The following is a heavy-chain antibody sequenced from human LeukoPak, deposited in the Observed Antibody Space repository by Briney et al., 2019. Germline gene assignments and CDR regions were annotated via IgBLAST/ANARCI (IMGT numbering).Heavy chain of an antibody. J-gene: IGHJ4*02. D-gene: IGHD4-23*01. CDR3: ARANGNSGHYFDY. Sequence: SETLSLTCTVSGGSISSYYWSWIRQPPGKGLEWIGYIYYSGSTNYNPSLKSRVTISVDTSKNQFSLKLSSVTAADTAVYYCARANGNSGHYFDYWGQGTLVTVSS. CDR1: GGSISSYY. V-gene: IGHV4-59*01. CDR2: IYYSGST.